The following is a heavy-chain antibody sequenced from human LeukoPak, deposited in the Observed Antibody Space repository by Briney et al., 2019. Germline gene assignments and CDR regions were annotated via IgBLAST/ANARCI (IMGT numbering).Heavy chain of an antibody. D-gene: IGHD5-18*01. CDR1: GFTFDDYA. CDR2: ISWNSGSI. CDR3: ARAPRQPVDTAMVYYYYYGMDV. Sequence: SGGSLRLSCAASGFTFDDYAMHWVRQAPGKGLEWVSGISWNSGSIGYADSVKGRFTISRDNAKNSLYLQMNSLRAEDTAVYYCARAPRQPVDTAMVYYYYYGMDVWGQGTTVTVSS. V-gene: IGHV3-9*01. J-gene: IGHJ6*02.